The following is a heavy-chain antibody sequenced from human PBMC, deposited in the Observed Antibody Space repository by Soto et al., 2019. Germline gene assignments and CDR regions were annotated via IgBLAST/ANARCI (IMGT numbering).Heavy chain of an antibody. V-gene: IGHV3-30*18. J-gene: IGHJ4*02. CDR3: AKDYGSGSLFKYYFDY. CDR2: ISYDGSNK. CDR1: GFTFSSYG. D-gene: IGHD3-10*01. Sequence: QVQLAESGGGVVQPGRSLRLSCAASGFTFSSYGMHWVRQAPGKGLEWVAVISYDGSNKYYADSVKGRFTISRDNSKNTLYLQMNSLRAEDTAVYYCAKDYGSGSLFKYYFDYWGQGTLVTVSS.